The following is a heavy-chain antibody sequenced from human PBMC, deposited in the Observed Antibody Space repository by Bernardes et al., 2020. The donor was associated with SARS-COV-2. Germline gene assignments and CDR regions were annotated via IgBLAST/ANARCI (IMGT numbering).Heavy chain of an antibody. CDR3: AREGHSSGWYGLAFDY. CDR2: IYTSGST. V-gene: IGHV4-61*02. J-gene: IGHJ4*02. D-gene: IGHD6-19*01. Sequence: SETLSLTCTVSGGSISSGSYYWSWIRQPAGKGLEWIGRIYTSGSTNYNPSLKSRVTISVDTSKNQFSLKLSSVTAADTAVYYCAREGHSSGWYGLAFDYWGQGTLVTVSS. CDR1: GGSISSGSYY.